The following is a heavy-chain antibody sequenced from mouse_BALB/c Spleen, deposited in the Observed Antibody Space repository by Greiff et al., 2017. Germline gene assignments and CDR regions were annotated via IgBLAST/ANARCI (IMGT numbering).Heavy chain of an antibody. D-gene: IGHD1-2*01. CDR2: IDPENGDT. CDR3: NAGITTATGAMDY. V-gene: IGHV14-4*02. CDR1: GFNIKDYY. Sequence: VQLQQSGAELVRPGASVKLSCTASGFNIKDYYMHWVKQRPEQGLEWIGWIDPENGDTEYAPKFQGKATMTADTSSNTAYLQLSSLTSEDTAVYYCNAGITTATGAMDYWGQGTSVTVSS. J-gene: IGHJ4*01.